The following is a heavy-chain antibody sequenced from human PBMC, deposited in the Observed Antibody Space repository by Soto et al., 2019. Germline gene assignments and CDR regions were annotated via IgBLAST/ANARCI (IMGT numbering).Heavy chain of an antibody. V-gene: IGHV1-18*01. CDR1: GYTFTSYG. J-gene: IGHJ6*02. CDR3: ARPRESIVGAPGDYYYYGMDV. Sequence: GASVKVSCKASGYTFTSYGISWVRQAPGQGLEWMGWISAYNGNTNYAQKLQGRVTMTTDTSTSTAYMELRSLRSDDTAVYYCARPRESIVGAPGDYYYYGMDVWGQGTTVTVSS. D-gene: IGHD1-26*01. CDR2: ISAYNGNT.